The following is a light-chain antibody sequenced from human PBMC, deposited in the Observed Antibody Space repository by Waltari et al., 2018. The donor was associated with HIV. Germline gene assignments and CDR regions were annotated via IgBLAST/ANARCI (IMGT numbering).Light chain of an antibody. CDR2: GAS. Sequence: EIVLTPFPGTLSLSPGGRATLPCRASQSLSSSYLAWYQQKPGQAPRLLIYGASSRATGIPDRFSGSGSGTDFTLTISRLEPEDFAVYYCQQYGSSPPITFGPGTK. J-gene: IGKJ3*01. V-gene: IGKV3-20*01. CDR1: QSLSSSY. CDR3: QQYGSSPPIT.